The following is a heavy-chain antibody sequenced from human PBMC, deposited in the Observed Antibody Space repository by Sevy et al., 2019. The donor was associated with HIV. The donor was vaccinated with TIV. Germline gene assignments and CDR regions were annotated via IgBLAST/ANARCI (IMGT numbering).Heavy chain of an antibody. CDR3: ARRGAGPAFDV. Sequence: SETQSLTCTVSGGSIISSTYYWGWIRQPPGKGLEWIGSVYHSGSTYYNPSLRSRVTISVDMFKDHFSLKLSSVTAADTAVYYCARRGAGPAFDVWGQGTMVTVSS. D-gene: IGHD3-10*01. CDR2: VYHSGST. V-gene: IGHV4-39*02. J-gene: IGHJ3*01. CDR1: GGSIISSTYY.